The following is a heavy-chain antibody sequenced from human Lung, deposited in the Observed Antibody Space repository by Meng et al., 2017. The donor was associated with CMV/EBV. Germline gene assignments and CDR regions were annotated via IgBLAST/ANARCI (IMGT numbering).Heavy chain of an antibody. CDR1: GFTFNFYG. J-gene: IGHJ4*02. CDR3: AKDQRYSSGSDY. CDR2: IPHDGSNK. D-gene: IGHD2-15*01. Sequence: GESLKISCAASGFTFNFYGMHWVRQAPGKGLEWVAFIPHDGSNKYYSESVKGQFTISRDNYENTLYLQMNSLRAEDMAVYYCAKDQRYSSGSDYWGQGTLVTVSS. V-gene: IGHV3-30*02.